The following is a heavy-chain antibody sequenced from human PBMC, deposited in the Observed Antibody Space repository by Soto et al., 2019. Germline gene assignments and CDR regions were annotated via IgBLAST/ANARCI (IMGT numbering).Heavy chain of an antibody. Sequence: QVHLVQSGVEVKTPGASVKVSCQASGYTFFTYDISWVRQAPGQGLEWMGWISNYSGDTKYAQKFQGRVNMTTDTSTTTAYLELRSLRSDDTAVYYCAIHHGPTTSENWFDPWGQGTLVTVSS. V-gene: IGHV1-18*01. J-gene: IGHJ5*02. CDR3: AIHHGPTTSENWFDP. CDR2: ISNYSGDT. CDR1: GYTFFTYD. D-gene: IGHD5-12*01.